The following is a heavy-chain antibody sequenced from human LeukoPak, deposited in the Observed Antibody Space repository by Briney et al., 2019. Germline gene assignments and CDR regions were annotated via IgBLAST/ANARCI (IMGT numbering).Heavy chain of an antibody. CDR3: ARTPGYYDSSGLLHYFDY. V-gene: IGHV3-53*01. J-gene: IGHJ4*02. CDR1: GFTVSSNY. CDR2: IYSGGST. D-gene: IGHD3-22*01. Sequence: PGGSLRLSCAAPGFTVSSNYMSCVRQAPGKGLEWVSVIYSGGSTYYADSVKGRFTISRDNSKNTLYLQMNSLRAEDTAVYYCARTPGYYDSSGLLHYFDYWGQGTLVTVSS.